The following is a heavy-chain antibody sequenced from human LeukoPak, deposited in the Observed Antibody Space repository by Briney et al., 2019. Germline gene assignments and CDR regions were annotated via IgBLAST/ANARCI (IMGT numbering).Heavy chain of an antibody. CDR1: GGSISSYY. Sequence: PSETLSLTCTVSGGSISSYYWSWIRQPPGKGLEWIGYIYHSGSTYYNPSLKSRVTISVDRSKNQFSLKLNSVTAADTAVYYCAREGVAAAGTLYYFDYWGQGTLVTVSS. V-gene: IGHV4-59*12. J-gene: IGHJ4*02. CDR2: IYHSGST. CDR3: AREGVAAAGTLYYFDY. D-gene: IGHD6-13*01.